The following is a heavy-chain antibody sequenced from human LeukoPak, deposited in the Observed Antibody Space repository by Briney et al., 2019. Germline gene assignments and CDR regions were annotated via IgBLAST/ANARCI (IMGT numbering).Heavy chain of an antibody. CDR2: INHSGST. CDR1: GGSFSGYY. CDR3: ARNGASSTSPNWFDP. Sequence: PSETLSLTCAVYGGSFSGYYWSWIRQPPGKGLEWIGEINHSGSTNYNPSLKSRVTVSVDTSKNQFSLKLSSVTAADTAVYYCARNGASSTSPNWFDPWGQGPWSPSPQ. J-gene: IGHJ5*02. D-gene: IGHD2-2*01. V-gene: IGHV4-34*01.